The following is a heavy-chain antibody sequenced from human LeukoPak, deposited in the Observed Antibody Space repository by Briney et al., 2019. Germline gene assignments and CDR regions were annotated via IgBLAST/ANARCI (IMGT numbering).Heavy chain of an antibody. CDR3: ARAPEYQLLYGNYSDY. CDR2: ITSGSTI. D-gene: IGHD2-2*02. Sequence: GGSLRLSCAASGFTFSSYSMNWIRQAPGKGLEWVSYITSGSTIYYADSVKGRFTISRDNAKNSLYLQMNSLRAEDTAVYYCARAPEYQLLYGNYSDYWGQGTLVTVSS. CDR1: GFTFSSYS. J-gene: IGHJ4*02. V-gene: IGHV3-48*04.